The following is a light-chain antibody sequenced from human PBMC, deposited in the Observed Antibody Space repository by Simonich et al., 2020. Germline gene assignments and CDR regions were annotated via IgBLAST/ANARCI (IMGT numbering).Light chain of an antibody. CDR1: QSVLFSSNHKNY. J-gene: IGKJ4*01. CDR3: QQYYSTPLT. Sequence: DIVMTQSPDSLAVSLGERPTINCKSSQSVLFSSNHKNYLAWYQQKPGQPPKLLIYWASTREAGVPDRFSGSGSGTDFTLTISSLQAEDVAVYYCQQYYSTPLTFGGGTKVEIK. V-gene: IGKV4-1*01. CDR2: WAS.